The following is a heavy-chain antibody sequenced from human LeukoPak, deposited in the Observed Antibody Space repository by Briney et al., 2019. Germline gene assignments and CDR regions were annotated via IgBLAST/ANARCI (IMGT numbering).Heavy chain of an antibody. D-gene: IGHD2-2*01. J-gene: IGHJ5*02. CDR3: ARYSYCRSTSWAFGFDP. V-gene: IGHV4-38-2*01. Sequence: PSETLSLTCAVSGYSISSGYYWGWIRQPLGKGLEWIGSIYHSGSTYYNPSLKSRVTISVDTSKNQFSLKLSSVTAADPAVYYCARYSYCRSTSWAFGFDPWGQGTLVTVSS. CDR2: IYHSGST. CDR1: GYSISSGYY.